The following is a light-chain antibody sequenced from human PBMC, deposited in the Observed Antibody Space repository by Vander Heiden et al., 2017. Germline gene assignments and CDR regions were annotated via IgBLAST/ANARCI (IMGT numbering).Light chain of an antibody. V-gene: IGKV1-39*01. Sequence: DIQMTQSPSSLSASVGDRVTITCRASQSITSYLNWYQQKPGKAPNLLIYAASSLQGGVPSRFSGSGSGTDFTLTISRLQPEDFATYYCQQCDSSPYTFGQGTKLEIK. CDR3: QQCDSSPYT. CDR2: AAS. J-gene: IGKJ2*01. CDR1: QSITSY.